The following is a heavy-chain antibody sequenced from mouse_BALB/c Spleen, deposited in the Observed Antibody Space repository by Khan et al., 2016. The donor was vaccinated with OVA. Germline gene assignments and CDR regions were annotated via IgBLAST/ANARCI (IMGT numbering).Heavy chain of an antibody. CDR1: GYSITSDYA. CDR3: ATDGSRYNYAMDY. Sequence: EVQLQESGPGLVKPSQSLSLTCTVTGYSITSDYAWNWIRQFPGNKLEWMGYISSSGSNNYNPALKSRISITRDTSKKQFLLKLNSVTNEDTATYYCATDGSRYNYAMDYWGQGTSVTVSS. D-gene: IGHD2-3*01. CDR2: ISSSGSN. V-gene: IGHV3-2*02. J-gene: IGHJ4*01.